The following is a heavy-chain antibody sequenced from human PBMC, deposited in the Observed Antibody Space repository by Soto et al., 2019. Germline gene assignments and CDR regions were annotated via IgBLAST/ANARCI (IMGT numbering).Heavy chain of an antibody. J-gene: IGHJ5*02. Sequence: QVQLQESGPGLVKPSQTLSLTCTVSGGSISSGDYYWSWIRQPPGKGLEWIGYIYYSGSTYYNPSLTSRVTISIDTSKNQFALKLSSVTAADTAVYYCAEVAAAGAEFDPWGRGTLVTVSS. CDR3: AEVAAAGAEFDP. CDR2: IYYSGST. CDR1: GGSISSGDYY. D-gene: IGHD6-13*01. V-gene: IGHV4-30-4*01.